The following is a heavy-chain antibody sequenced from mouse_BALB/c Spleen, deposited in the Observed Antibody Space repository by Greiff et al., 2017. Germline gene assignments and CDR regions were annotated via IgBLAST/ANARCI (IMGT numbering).Heavy chain of an antibody. CDR3: ARWGTTVVAPW. CDR2: ISYSGST. Sequence: VQLQQSGPGLVKPSQSLSLTCTVTGYSITSDYAWNWIRQFPGNKLEWMGYISYSGSTSYNPSLKSRISITRDTSKNQFFLQLNSVTTEDTATYYCARWGTTVVAPWWGQGTTLTVSS. CDR1: GYSITSDYA. V-gene: IGHV3-2*02. J-gene: IGHJ2*01. D-gene: IGHD1-1*01.